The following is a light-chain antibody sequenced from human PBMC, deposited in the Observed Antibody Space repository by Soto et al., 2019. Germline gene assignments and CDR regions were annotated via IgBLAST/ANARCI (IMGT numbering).Light chain of an antibody. CDR1: QSISVW. J-gene: IGKJ1*01. CDR2: AAS. CDR3: QQSYSVPVT. V-gene: IGKV1-39*01. Sequence: DIQMTQSPSTLSASVGDRVTITCRASQSISVWLAWYQQKAGKAPKLLIYAASSLQSGVPSRFSGSGSGTDFTLTISSLQPEDFASYYCQQSYSVPVTFGQGTKVDIK.